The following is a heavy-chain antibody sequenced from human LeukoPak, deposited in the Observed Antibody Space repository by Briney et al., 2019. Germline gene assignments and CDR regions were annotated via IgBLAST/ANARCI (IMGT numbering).Heavy chain of an antibody. CDR3: ASTAYSSSWYYFDY. J-gene: IGHJ4*02. D-gene: IGHD6-13*01. Sequence: GGSLRLSCAASGFAFSNQAMGWVRQASGKGLEWVSVISDSGDITYYADSVKGRFTISRDNSKNTLFLQMNSLRAEDTAVYYCASTAYSSSWYYFDYWGQGTLVTVSS. CDR1: GFAFSNQA. CDR2: ISDSGDIT. V-gene: IGHV3-23*01.